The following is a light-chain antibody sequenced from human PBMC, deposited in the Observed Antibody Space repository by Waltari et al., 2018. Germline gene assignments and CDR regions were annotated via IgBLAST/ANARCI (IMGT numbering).Light chain of an antibody. V-gene: IGKV3-15*01. J-gene: IGKJ1*01. CDR2: GGS. CDR1: PGAGVN. Sequence: EIVMTQSPVTLSVSPGASATLSCRASPGAGVNLAWYQQKPGQAPRLLIYGGSTRAPGIPARFSGRGSGAEFTLTIDSLQSADSALYFCQQYNGWPRTFGQGTKVELK. CDR3: QQYNGWPRT.